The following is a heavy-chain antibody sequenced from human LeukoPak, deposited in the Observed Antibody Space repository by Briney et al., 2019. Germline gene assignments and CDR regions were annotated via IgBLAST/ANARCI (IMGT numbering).Heavy chain of an antibody. J-gene: IGHJ3*02. CDR2: ISGSGGST. V-gene: IGHV3-23*01. D-gene: IGHD6-13*01. CDR3: AKGETLGSSWSYAFDI. Sequence: QSWGSLRLSCAASGFTFSSYGMSWVRQAPGKGLEWVSAISGSGGSTYYADSVKGRFTISRDNSKNTLYLQMNSLRAEDTAVYYCAKGETLGSSWSYAFDIWGQGTMVTVSS. CDR1: GFTFSSYG.